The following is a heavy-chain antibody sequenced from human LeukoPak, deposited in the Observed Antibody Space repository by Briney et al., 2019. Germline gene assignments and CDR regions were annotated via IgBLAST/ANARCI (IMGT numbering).Heavy chain of an antibody. D-gene: IGHD1-26*01. CDR1: GFTFSSYC. CDR3: ARGWERTRPPFDY. Sequence: PGGSLRLSCAASGFTFSSYCMHWVRQAPGKGLEWVAVIWHDGSNKYYADSVKGRFTISRDNSKNTLYLQMNSLRAEDTAVYYCARGWERTRPPFDYWGQGTLVTVSS. V-gene: IGHV3-33*01. J-gene: IGHJ4*02. CDR2: IWHDGSNK.